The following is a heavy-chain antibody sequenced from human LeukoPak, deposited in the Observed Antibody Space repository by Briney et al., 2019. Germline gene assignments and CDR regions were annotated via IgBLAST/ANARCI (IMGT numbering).Heavy chain of an antibody. J-gene: IGHJ4*02. CDR3: AKSFTSSSSDY. CDR2: ITSSSSYI. V-gene: IGHV3-21*04. Sequence: GGSLRLSCTASGFTFSIYTMNWVRQAPGKGLEWVSSITSSSSYIYYADSVKGRFSISRDNSENTLYLQMNGLRADDTAVYSCAKSFTSSSSDYWGQGTLVTVSS. D-gene: IGHD6-13*01. CDR1: GFTFSIYT.